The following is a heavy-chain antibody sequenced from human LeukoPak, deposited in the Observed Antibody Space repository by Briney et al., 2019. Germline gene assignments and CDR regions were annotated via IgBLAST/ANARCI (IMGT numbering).Heavy chain of an antibody. V-gene: IGHV1-2*02. CDR1: GYTFTGYY. CDR2: INPNSGGT. J-gene: IGHJ3*02. Sequence: ASVKVSCKASGYTFTGYYMHWVRQAPGQGLEWMGWINPNSGGTNYAQKFQGRVTITRDTSISTAYMELSRLRSDDTAVYYCARACGLNCSSTSWLSAFDIWGQGTMVTVSS. D-gene: IGHD2-2*01. CDR3: ARACGLNCSSTSWLSAFDI.